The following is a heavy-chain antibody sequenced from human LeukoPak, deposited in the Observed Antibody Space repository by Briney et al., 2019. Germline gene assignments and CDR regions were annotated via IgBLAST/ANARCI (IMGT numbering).Heavy chain of an antibody. CDR1: GFTFSTYT. Sequence: PGGSLRLSCAASGFTFSTYTMSWVRQAPGKGLEWVSAISGRGGSTYYADCVKGRVTISRDHSNHPLYLQLNRLRAEDTAVYYCAKDGETYYYDSSGYVDYWGQGTLVTVSS. D-gene: IGHD3-22*01. V-gene: IGHV3-23*01. CDR2: ISGRGGST. CDR3: AKDGETYYYDSSGYVDY. J-gene: IGHJ4*02.